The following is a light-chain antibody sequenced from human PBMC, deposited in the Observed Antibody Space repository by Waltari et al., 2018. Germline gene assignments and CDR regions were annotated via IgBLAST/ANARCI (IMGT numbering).Light chain of an antibody. V-gene: IGKV3-15*01. CDR3: QQYNNWPLT. CDR1: QSVSSN. Sequence: EIVMTQSPATLSVSPGERATLSCRASQSVSSNLAWYQQKRGQAPRLLIYGASTRATGSPARFSGSGSRTEFTLTISSMQSEDFAVYYCQQYNNWPLTVGGGTKVEIK. J-gene: IGKJ4*01. CDR2: GAS.